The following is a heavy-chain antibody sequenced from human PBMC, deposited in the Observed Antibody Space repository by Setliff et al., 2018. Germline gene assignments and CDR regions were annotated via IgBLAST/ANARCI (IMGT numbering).Heavy chain of an antibody. Sequence: ASVKVSCKASGNRFTDYNLHWVRQAPGQGLEWMGWINPDSGDTHSAQKFQGRVTMTRDTSINTAYMELGSLTSDDTAFYYCVRSGKFGMRFWFDQWGQGTRVTVPQ. CDR2: INPDSGDT. D-gene: IGHD1-26*01. J-gene: IGHJ5*02. CDR1: GNRFTDYN. CDR3: VRSGKFGMRFWFDQ. V-gene: IGHV1-2*02.